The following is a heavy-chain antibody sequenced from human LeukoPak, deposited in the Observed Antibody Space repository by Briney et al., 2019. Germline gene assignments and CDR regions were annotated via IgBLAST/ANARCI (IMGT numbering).Heavy chain of an antibody. CDR1: GYTLTELP. CDR2: FDPEDGET. J-gene: IGHJ6*02. D-gene: IGHD6-13*01. Sequence: ASVKVSCKVSGYTLTELPMHWVRQAPGKGLEWMGGFDPEDGETIYAQKFQGRVTMTEDTSTDTAYMELSSLRSEDTAVYYCATGGIAAAGTSWYYGMDVWGQGTTVTVSS. V-gene: IGHV1-24*01. CDR3: ATGGIAAAGTSWYYGMDV.